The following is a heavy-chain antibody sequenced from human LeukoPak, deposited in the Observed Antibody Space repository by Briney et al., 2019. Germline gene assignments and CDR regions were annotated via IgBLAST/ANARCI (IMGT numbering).Heavy chain of an antibody. D-gene: IGHD3-10*01. CDR3: ARGGYYGSGSYPFYYYGMDV. V-gene: IGHV1-69*06. CDR1: GGTFSSYA. J-gene: IGHJ6*04. Sequence: SVKVSCKASGGTFSSYAISWVRQAPGQGLEWMGGIIPIFGTANYAQKFQGRVTITADKPTSTAYMELSSLRSEDTAVYYCARGGYYGSGSYPFYYYGMDVWGKGTTVTVSS. CDR2: IIPIFGTA.